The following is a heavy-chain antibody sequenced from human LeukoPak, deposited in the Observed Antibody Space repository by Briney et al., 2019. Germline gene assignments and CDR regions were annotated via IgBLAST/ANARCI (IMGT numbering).Heavy chain of an antibody. J-gene: IGHJ5*02. V-gene: IGHV4-34*01. CDR1: GGPFSGFF. CDR2: INHSGST. CDR3: ARASSYNDATRYNLAWFGP. D-gene: IGHD3-16*01. Sequence: PSETLSLTCADYGGPFSGFFWSWIRQPPGKGLEWIGEINHSGSTNSNPSLKSRVTISIDTSKKQFSLKLTSVTAADTAVYYCARASSYNDATRYNLAWFGPWGQGTRVTVSS.